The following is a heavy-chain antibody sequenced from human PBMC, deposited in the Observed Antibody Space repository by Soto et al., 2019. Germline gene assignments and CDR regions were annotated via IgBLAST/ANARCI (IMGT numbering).Heavy chain of an antibody. CDR2: IYYIGTS. D-gene: IGHD3-16*02. V-gene: IGHV4-31*03. CDR3: ARVLRDVLSDRYYWYFDL. CDR1: GASISSGGYY. Sequence: QVQLQESGPGLVKPSQTLSLTCTVSGASISSGGYYWGWIRQHPGKGLEWIGFIYYIGTSNYNPSCESRITRSVDPAKNPFSLNLTSGTAADTAVYYCARVLRDVLSDRYYWYFDLWGRGTLVTVSS. J-gene: IGHJ2*01.